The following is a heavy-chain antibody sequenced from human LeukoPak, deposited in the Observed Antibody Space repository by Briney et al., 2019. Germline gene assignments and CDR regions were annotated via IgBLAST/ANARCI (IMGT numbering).Heavy chain of an antibody. CDR1: GGTFSSYT. J-gene: IGHJ5*02. CDR2: IIPILGTA. D-gene: IGHD2-2*01. CDR3: ARDVGCSSTSCYEGWFDP. Sequence: SVKVSCKASGGTFSSYTISWVRQAPGQGLEWMGRIIPILGTANYAQKFQGRVTITTDESTSTAYMELSSLRSEDTAVYYCARDVGCSSTSCYEGWFDPWGQGTLVTVSS. V-gene: IGHV1-69*16.